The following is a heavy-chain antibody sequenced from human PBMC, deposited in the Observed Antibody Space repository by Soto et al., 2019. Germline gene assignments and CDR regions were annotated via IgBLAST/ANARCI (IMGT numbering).Heavy chain of an antibody. CDR1: GFTFSSYA. Sequence: PGGSLRLSCAASGFTFSSYAMSWVRQAPGKGLEWVSAISGSGGSTYYADSVKGRFTISRDNSKNTLYLQMNSLRAEDTAVYYSAKGFGYYDFWSGYSEDYWGQGTLVTVSS. J-gene: IGHJ4*02. CDR2: ISGSGGST. CDR3: AKGFGYYDFWSGYSEDY. V-gene: IGHV3-23*01. D-gene: IGHD3-3*01.